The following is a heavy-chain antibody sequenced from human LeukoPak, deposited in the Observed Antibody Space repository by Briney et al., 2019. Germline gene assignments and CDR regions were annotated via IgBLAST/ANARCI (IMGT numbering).Heavy chain of an antibody. D-gene: IGHD1-26*01. J-gene: IGHJ4*02. V-gene: IGHV4-59*01. CDR1: GGSISSYY. CDR2: IYYSGNT. CDR3: ARVVGSYCFDY. Sequence: SETLSLTCTVSGGSISSYYWSWIRQPPGKGLEWIGYIYYSGNTNYNPSLKSRVTISVDTSENQFSLKLSSVTAADTAVYYCARVVGSYCFDYWGQGTLVTVSS.